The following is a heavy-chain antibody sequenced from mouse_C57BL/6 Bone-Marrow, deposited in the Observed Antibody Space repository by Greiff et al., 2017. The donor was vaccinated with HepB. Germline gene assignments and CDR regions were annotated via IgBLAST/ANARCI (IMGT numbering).Heavy chain of an antibody. J-gene: IGHJ2*01. CDR2: IYPRSGNT. Sequence: VQRVESGAELARPGASVKLSCKASGYTFTSYGISWVKQRTGQGLEWIGEIYPRSGNTYYNEKFKGKATLTADKSSSTAYMELRSLTSEDSAVYFCARRVLFDYWGQGTTLTVSS. D-gene: IGHD2-14*01. CDR3: ARRVLFDY. CDR1: GYTFTSYG. V-gene: IGHV1-81*01.